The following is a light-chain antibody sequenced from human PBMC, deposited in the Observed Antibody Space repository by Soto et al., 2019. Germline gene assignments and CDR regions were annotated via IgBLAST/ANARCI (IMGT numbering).Light chain of an antibody. CDR3: QQRSSWPRT. CDR1: QSVSTY. V-gene: IGKV3-11*01. Sequence: EIVLTQSPATLSLSPGERATLSCRASQSVSTYLVWYQQKPGQAPRLLIYDASNRATGIPARFSGSGSGTDFALTISSLGPEDFAVYYCQQRSSWPRTFGQGTKVDSK. CDR2: DAS. J-gene: IGKJ1*01.